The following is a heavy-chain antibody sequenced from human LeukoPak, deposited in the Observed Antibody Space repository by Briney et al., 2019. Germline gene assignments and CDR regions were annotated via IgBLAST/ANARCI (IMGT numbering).Heavy chain of an antibody. CDR1: GFTFSSYS. CDR3: AKVVEATVTTAPGY. V-gene: IGHV3-21*04. J-gene: IGHJ4*02. D-gene: IGHD4-17*01. Sequence: GGSLRLSCAASGFTFSSYSMNWVRQAPGKGLEWVSSISSSSSYIYYADSVKGRFTISRDNAKNSLYLQMNSLRAEDTAVYYCAKVVEATVTTAPGYWGQGTLVTVSS. CDR2: ISSSSSYI.